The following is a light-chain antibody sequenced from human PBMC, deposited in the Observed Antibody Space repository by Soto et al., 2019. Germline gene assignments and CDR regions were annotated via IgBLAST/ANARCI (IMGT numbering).Light chain of an antibody. CDR2: EVN. V-gene: IGLV2-8*01. J-gene: IGLJ1*01. CDR3: SSYAGSNNFV. CDR1: SSDVGGYNY. Sequence: QSALTQPASVSGSPGQSITISCTGTSSDVGGYNYVSWYQQHPGKAPKLMIYEVNNRPSGVPDRFSGSKSGNTASLTVSGLQAEDEADYYCSSYAGSNNFVFGTGTKLTVL.